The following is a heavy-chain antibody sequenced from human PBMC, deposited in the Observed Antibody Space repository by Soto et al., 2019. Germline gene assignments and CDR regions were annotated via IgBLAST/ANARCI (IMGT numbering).Heavy chain of an antibody. J-gene: IGHJ3*02. CDR3: ARDLTTVVTEGYDAFDI. V-gene: IGHV1-69*13. CDR2: IIPIFGTA. D-gene: IGHD4-17*01. Sequence: ASVKVSCKASGCTFSSYAISWVRQAPGQGLEWMGGIIPIFGTANYAQKFQGRVTITADESTSTAYMELSSLRSEDTAVYYCARDLTTVVTEGYDAFDIWGQGTMVTVSS. CDR1: GCTFSSYA.